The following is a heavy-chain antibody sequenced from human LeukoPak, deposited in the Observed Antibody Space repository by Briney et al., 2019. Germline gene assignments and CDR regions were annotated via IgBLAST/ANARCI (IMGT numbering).Heavy chain of an antibody. V-gene: IGHV3-30-3*01. CDR2: ISHHGDTA. D-gene: IGHD3-16*01. CDR3: ARDFSWAFDY. Sequence: GGSLRLSCAASGFTFSAFNMHWARQAPGKGLEWVAIISHHGDTAHYADSLKGRFTISRDNSKNTVDLQMNSLRVEDTAIYYCARDFSWAFDYWGQGTLVTVSS. J-gene: IGHJ4*02. CDR1: GFTFSAFN.